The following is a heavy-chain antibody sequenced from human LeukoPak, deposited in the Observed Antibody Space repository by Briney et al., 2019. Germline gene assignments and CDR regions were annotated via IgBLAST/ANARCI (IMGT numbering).Heavy chain of an antibody. Sequence: PSETLSLTCAVYGGSFSGYYWSWIRQPPGQGLEWIGEINRSGSTNYNPSLRGRVTISVDTSKNQFSLKLSSMTAADTAVYYCARPAWFDPWGQGTLVTVSS. J-gene: IGHJ5*02. CDR3: ARPAWFDP. V-gene: IGHV4-34*01. CDR2: INRSGST. CDR1: GGSFSGYY. D-gene: IGHD2-2*01.